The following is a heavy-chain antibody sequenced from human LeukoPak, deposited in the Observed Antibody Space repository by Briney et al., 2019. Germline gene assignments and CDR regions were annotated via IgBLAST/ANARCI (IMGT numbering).Heavy chain of an antibody. CDR3: AVGYGGY. CDR2: IKEDESEK. Sequence: GSLRLSCAASGVIVSRYWMNWVRQAPGKGLEWVANIKEDESEKHYVDSVKGRFTISRDTAKNSLFLQLTSLRPDDTAVYYCAVGYGGYSGQGILVTVSS. D-gene: IGHD4-23*01. V-gene: IGHV3-7*05. J-gene: IGHJ4*02. CDR1: GVIVSRYW.